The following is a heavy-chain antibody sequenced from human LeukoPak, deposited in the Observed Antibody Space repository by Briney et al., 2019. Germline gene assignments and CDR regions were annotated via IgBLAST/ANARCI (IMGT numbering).Heavy chain of an antibody. CDR1: GFTFSNYA. CDR3: AKGYSSGWYAYYGMDV. D-gene: IGHD6-19*01. CDR2: LSGSGGGT. V-gene: IGHV3-23*01. Sequence: GGSLRLSCAASGFTFSNYAMAWVRQAPGKGLEWVSSLSGSGGGTYYADAVKGRFTISRDNSKNTLYLQMNSLRAEDTAVYYCAKGYSSGWYAYYGMDVWGQGTTVTVSS. J-gene: IGHJ6*02.